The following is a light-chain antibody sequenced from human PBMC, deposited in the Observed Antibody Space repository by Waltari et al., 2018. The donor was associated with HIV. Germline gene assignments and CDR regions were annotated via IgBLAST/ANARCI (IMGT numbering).Light chain of an antibody. V-gene: IGLV2-8*01. Sequence: QSALTQPPSASGSPGQSVTISCTGTSSDIGGYDYVSWYQQHPGQAPQLMIYDVNKRPSGGPVRYFGSKSGSTASLTVSGLQAEDEADYYCSSYAGSSNLVVCGGGTKLTVL. J-gene: IGLJ2*01. CDR3: SSYAGSSNLVV. CDR1: SSDIGGYDY. CDR2: DVN.